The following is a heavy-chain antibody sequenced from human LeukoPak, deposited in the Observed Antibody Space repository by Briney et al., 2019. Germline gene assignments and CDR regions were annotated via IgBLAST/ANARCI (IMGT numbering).Heavy chain of an antibody. J-gene: IGHJ6*02. D-gene: IGHD1-1*01. CDR1: GFTFSSYG. CDR3: AKAVTGTKPYYGMDV. V-gene: IGHV3-30*18. Sequence: PGGSLRLSCAASGFTFSSYGMHWVRQAPGKGLEWVAVISYDGSNKYYADSVKGRFTISRDNSKNTLYLQMNSLRAEDTAVYYCAKAVTGTKPYYGMDVWGQGTTVTVSS. CDR2: ISYDGSNK.